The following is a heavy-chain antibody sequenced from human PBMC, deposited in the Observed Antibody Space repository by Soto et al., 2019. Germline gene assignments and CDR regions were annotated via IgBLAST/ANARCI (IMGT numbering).Heavy chain of an antibody. CDR3: ARGDSSSSPYYYYYYGMDV. V-gene: IGHV6-1*01. J-gene: IGHJ6*02. Sequence: QTLSLTCAISGDSVSSNSAAWNWIRQSPSRGLEWLGRTYYRSKWYNDYAVSVKSRITINPDTSKNQFSLQLNSVTPEDTAVYYCARGDSSSSPYYYYYYGMDVWGQGTTVTVSS. CDR1: GDSVSSNSAA. CDR2: TYYRSKWYN. D-gene: IGHD6-6*01.